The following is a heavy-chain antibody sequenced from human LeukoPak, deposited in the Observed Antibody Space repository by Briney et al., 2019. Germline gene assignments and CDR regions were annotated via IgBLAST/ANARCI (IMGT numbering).Heavy chain of an antibody. V-gene: IGHV4-4*08. CDR1: GDSVSSGY. Sequence: SETLSLICNVSGDSVSSGYWSWIRQSPGKGLEWIGFIQDSGITDYNPSLKSRLLMSVDTSKNQFSLNLRSVTAADTAVYYCARGEKRFLERFLDTFDIWGQGTMVTVSS. CDR3: ARGEKRFLERFLDTFDI. J-gene: IGHJ3*02. CDR2: IQDSGIT. D-gene: IGHD3-3*01.